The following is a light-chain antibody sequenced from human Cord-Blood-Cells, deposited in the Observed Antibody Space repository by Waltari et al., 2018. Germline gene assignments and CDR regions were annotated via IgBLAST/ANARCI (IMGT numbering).Light chain of an antibody. CDR2: DAS. CDR3: QQYDNLPYT. V-gene: IGKV1-33*01. Sequence: DTRMTQHPSSLPASVGDSVTITCQASQDMSNCLKWYQQKPEKAPKLLIYDASNLETGVPSRFSRSGSGTDFTFTISSLQRKDIATYYCQQYDNLPYTFGQGTKLEIK. CDR1: QDMSNC. J-gene: IGKJ2*01.